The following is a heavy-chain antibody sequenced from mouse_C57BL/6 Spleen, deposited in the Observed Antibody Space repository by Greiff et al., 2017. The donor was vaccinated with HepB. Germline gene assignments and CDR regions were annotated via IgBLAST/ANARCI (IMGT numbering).Heavy chain of an antibody. Sequence: EVKLMESEGGLVQPGRSMKLSCTASGFTFSDYYMAWVRQVPEKGLEWVANINYDGSSTYYLDSLKSRFIISRDNAKNILYLQMSSLKSEDTATYYCARDSHYYGSSHWYFDVWGTGTTVTVSS. CDR3: ARDSHYYGSSHWYFDV. CDR1: GFTFSDYY. V-gene: IGHV5-16*01. D-gene: IGHD1-1*01. J-gene: IGHJ1*03. CDR2: INYDGSST.